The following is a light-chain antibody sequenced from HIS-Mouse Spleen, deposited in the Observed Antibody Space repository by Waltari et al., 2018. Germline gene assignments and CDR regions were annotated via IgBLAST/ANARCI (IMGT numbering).Light chain of an antibody. Sequence: SYELTQPPSVSVSPGQTARITCPGAALPTKYAYWYQQKSGQAPVLVIYEDSKRPSGSPGGFSGASSGTMATLTISGAQVEDEADYYCYSTDSSGNHRVFGGGTKLTVL. CDR2: EDS. V-gene: IGLV3-10*01. CDR3: YSTDSSGNHRV. J-gene: IGLJ2*01. CDR1: ALPTKY.